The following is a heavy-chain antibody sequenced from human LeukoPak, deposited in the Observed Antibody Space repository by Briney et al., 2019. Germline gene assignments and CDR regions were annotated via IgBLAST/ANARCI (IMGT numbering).Heavy chain of an antibody. CDR2: IYYSGST. Sequence: SETLSLTCTVPGRSISSYYWSSIRQPPGKGLECIGYIYYSGSTNYNPSLKSRVTISVDTSKNQFSLKLSSVTAADTAVYYCARDGGYDYAAFDIWGQGTMVTVSS. V-gene: IGHV4-59*01. J-gene: IGHJ3*02. D-gene: IGHD5-12*01. CDR3: ARDGGYDYAAFDI. CDR1: GRSISSYY.